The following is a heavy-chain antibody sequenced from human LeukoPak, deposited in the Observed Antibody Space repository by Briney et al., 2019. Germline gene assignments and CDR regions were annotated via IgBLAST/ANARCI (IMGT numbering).Heavy chain of an antibody. J-gene: IGHJ6*04. CDR2: ISHSGSN. Sequence: PSETLSLTCTVSGYSISSTYWGWIRQPPGRGLEWIGSISHSGSNNYNPSLKSRVTISVDTSNNQFSLKLSSVTAADTAVYYCARSPRFSMVRGAFEMDVWGKGTTVTISS. CDR3: ARSPRFSMVRGAFEMDV. D-gene: IGHD3-10*01. CDR1: GYSISSTY. V-gene: IGHV4-38-2*02.